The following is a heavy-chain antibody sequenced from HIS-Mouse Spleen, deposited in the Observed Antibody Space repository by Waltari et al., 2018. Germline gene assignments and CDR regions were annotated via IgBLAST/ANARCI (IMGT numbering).Heavy chain of an antibody. CDR3: ARPKYNWNSIWFDP. Sequence: QVQLVESGGGVVQPGRSLRLSCAASGFPFSSYATHWVRQAPGKGLEWVAVISYDGSNKYYADSVKGRFTISRDNSKNTLYLQMNSLRAEDTAVYYCARPKYNWNSIWFDPWGQGTLVTVSS. D-gene: IGHD1-7*01. J-gene: IGHJ5*02. CDR2: ISYDGSNK. V-gene: IGHV3-30*04. CDR1: GFPFSSYA.